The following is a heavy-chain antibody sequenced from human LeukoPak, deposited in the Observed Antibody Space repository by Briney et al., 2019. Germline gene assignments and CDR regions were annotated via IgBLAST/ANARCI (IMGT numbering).Heavy chain of an antibody. J-gene: IGHJ5*02. CDR1: GGSISSSSYY. CDR2: IYYSGST. CDR3: ARDENGYVWGSFRA. V-gene: IGHV4-39*07. D-gene: IGHD3-16*02. Sequence: SETLSLTCTVSGGSISSSSYYWGWIRQPPGKGLEWVGNIYYSGSTYYNPSLESRVTMSLDTSKNQFSLKLSSVTAADTAVYYCARDENGYVWGSFRAWGQGTLVTVSS.